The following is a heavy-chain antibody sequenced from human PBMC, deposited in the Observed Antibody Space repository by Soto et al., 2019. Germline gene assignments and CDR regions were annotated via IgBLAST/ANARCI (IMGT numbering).Heavy chain of an antibody. V-gene: IGHV3-66*01. CDR2: IYSGGST. J-gene: IGHJ4*02. CDR3: ASYRYFDWPPYFDY. CDR1: GFTVSSNY. D-gene: IGHD3-9*01. Sequence: PGGSLRLSCAASGFTVSSNYMSWVRQAPGKGLEWVSVIYSGGSTYYADSVKGRFTISRDNSKNTLYLQMNSLRAEDTAVYYCASYRYFDWPPYFDYWGQGTLVTVSS.